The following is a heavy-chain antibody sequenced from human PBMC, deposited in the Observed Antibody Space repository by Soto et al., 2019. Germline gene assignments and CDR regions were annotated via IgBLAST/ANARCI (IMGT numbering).Heavy chain of an antibody. V-gene: IGHV4-59*01. CDR3: VRDLRATILLVGHTNFFHS. J-gene: IGHJ5*01. CDR2: VSYSGTT. D-gene: IGHD5-12*01. Sequence: PSETLSLTCTVSGDSISSNYWSWIRQPPGSGLVWIGSVSYSGTTNYNPSLKGRVTMSVDTSKNQFSLKLNSVTAADTAVYYCVRDLRATILLVGHTNFFHSWGQGALVTVSS. CDR1: GDSISSNY.